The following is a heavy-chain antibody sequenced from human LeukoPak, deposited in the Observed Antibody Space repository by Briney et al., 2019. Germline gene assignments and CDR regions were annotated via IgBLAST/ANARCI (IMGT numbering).Heavy chain of an antibody. J-gene: IGHJ4*02. D-gene: IGHD3-10*01. Sequence: GGSLRLSCAASGLTFSIYAMTWVRQGPGKGLELISGISGRDNGTWYADSVKGRFTISRDNSKNTLYLQMNTLTGEDTAVYYCAKGFYHYFGSGSYTLDFWGQGTQVTVSS. CDR2: ISGRDNGT. V-gene: IGHV3-23*01. CDR1: GLTFSIYA. CDR3: AKGFYHYFGSGSYTLDF.